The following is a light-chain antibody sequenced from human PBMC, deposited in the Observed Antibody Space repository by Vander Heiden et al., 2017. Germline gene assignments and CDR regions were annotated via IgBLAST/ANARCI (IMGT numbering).Light chain of an antibody. CDR2: QDN. J-gene: IGLJ3*02. Sequence: SYELTQPPSLSVPPVQPASITCPGDTLGDKYASWYQQRPGQSPVLVIHQDNTRPSAIPDRFSGSDSGNTVTLTIRGTEAMAEADYYCQAGASSTRVFGGGTKLTVL. CDR3: QAGASSTRV. V-gene: IGLV3-1*01. CDR1: TLGDKY.